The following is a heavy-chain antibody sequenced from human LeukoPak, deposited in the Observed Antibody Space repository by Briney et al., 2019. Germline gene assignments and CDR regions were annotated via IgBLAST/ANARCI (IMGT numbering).Heavy chain of an antibody. V-gene: IGHV3-23*01. CDR2: IFGTGDST. CDR3: ARRNTMSRGGPCFDH. D-gene: IGHD3-10*01. CDR1: GVTFISYA. J-gene: IGHJ4*02. Sequence: PGGSLRLSCAASGVTFISYAMCWVRQAPAEGLEWVSIIFGTGDSTYYADSFKGRFTVSRDNSKNTLSLQMNALRPEDTAKYYCARRNTMSRGGPCFDHWGQGLLVTVSS.